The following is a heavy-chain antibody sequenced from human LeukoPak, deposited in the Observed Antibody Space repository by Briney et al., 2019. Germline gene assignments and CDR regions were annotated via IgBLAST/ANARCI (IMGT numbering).Heavy chain of an antibody. CDR2: IYYSGST. CDR3: ARHGVRSSSFGGHRFDY. Sequence: SETLSLTCTVSGGSISSSSYYWGWIRQPPGKGLEWIGSIYYSGSTYYNPSLKSRVTISVDTSKNQFSLKLSSVTAADTAVYYCARHGVRSSSFGGHRFDYWGQGTLVTVSS. J-gene: IGHJ4*02. CDR1: GGSISSSSYY. D-gene: IGHD6-13*01. V-gene: IGHV4-39*01.